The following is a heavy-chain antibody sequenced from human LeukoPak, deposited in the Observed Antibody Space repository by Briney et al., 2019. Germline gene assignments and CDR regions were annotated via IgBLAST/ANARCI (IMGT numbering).Heavy chain of an antibody. D-gene: IGHD5-18*01. CDR2: IYSSGTT. J-gene: IGHJ4*02. Sequence: SETLSLTCTVSGGSISGYYWSWIRQSAGKGLEWIGRIYSSGTTNYNPSLRSRVSMSVDMSNNQFSLNLDSVTAADSAVYYCAKYTFGSDYFAYWGRGTLVTVSS. CDR1: GGSISGYY. CDR3: AKYTFGSDYFAY. V-gene: IGHV4-4*07.